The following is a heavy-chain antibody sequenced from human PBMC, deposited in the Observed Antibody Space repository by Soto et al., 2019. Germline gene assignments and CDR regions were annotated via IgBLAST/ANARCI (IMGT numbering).Heavy chain of an antibody. J-gene: IGHJ3*02. CDR2: ISAYNGNT. D-gene: IGHD3-10*01. Sequence: QVQLVQSGAEVKKPGASVKVSCKASGYTFTSYGISWVRQAPGQGREWMGWISAYNGNTIYAQKLQGRVTMTTDTSTSTAYMELRCLRSDDTAVYYCARSESSGSYSREAFDIWGQGTMVTVSS. CDR3: ARSESSGSYSREAFDI. CDR1: GYTFTSYG. V-gene: IGHV1-18*04.